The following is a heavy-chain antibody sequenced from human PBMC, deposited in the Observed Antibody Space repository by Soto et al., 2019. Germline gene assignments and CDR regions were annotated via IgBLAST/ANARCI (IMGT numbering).Heavy chain of an antibody. J-gene: IGHJ4*02. CDR3: ARDVDRRDYDSTGYSFDY. Sequence: EVQLVESGGGLVQPGGSLRLSCAASGFTVSDNYMNWVRQAPGKGLEWVAVIYRGTTYYADSVKGRFTISRDNSKNTLYLQMSSLRPEDTAVPYCARDVDRRDYDSTGYSFDYWGQGTLVAVSS. D-gene: IGHD3-22*01. CDR2: IYRGTT. V-gene: IGHV3-66*01. CDR1: GFTVSDNY.